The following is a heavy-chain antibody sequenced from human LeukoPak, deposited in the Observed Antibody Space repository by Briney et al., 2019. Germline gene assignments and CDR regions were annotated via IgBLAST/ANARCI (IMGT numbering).Heavy chain of an antibody. Sequence: ASVKVSCKASGYTFTSYGISWVRQAPGQGLEWMGWISAYNGNTNYAQKLQGRVTMTTDTSTSTAYMELRSLRSDDMAVYYCARDRGGYYYDSSGYFDYWGQGTLVTVSS. CDR1: GYTFTSYG. V-gene: IGHV1-18*03. CDR2: ISAYNGNT. J-gene: IGHJ4*02. D-gene: IGHD3-22*01. CDR3: ARDRGGYYYDSSGYFDY.